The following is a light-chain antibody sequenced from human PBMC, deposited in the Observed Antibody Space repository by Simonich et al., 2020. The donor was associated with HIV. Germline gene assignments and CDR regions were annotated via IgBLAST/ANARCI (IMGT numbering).Light chain of an antibody. V-gene: IGLV3-27*01. CDR3: YSAADNNLGV. CDR2: KDS. Sequence: SYELTQPSSVSVSPGQTARITCSGDVLAKKSARWFQQKPGQAPVRVIYKDSERPSGIPERFSGSSSGTTVTLTISGAQVEDEADYYCYSAADNNLGVFGGGTKLTVL. J-gene: IGLJ3*02. CDR1: VLAKKS.